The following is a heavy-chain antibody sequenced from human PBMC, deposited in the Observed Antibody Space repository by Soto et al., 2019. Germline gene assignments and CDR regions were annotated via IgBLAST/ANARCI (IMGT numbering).Heavy chain of an antibody. D-gene: IGHD6-25*01. J-gene: IGHJ5*01. CDR1: GFSFSVFG. CDR2: ISYEGSDK. V-gene: IGHV3-30*18. Sequence: QVQLEESGGGVVQAGGSLRLSCAASGFSFSVFGMHWVRQAPGKGPEWLTVISYEGSDKYYADSVKGRFTISRDNSKNTLYLKMDSLRPEDTAVYYGAKEEEMYSTGHNWFDFWGQGTLVTVSS. CDR3: AKEEEMYSTGHNWFDF.